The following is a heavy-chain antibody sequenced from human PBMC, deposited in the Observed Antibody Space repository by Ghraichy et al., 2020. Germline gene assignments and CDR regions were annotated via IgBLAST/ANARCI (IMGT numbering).Heavy chain of an antibody. D-gene: IGHD5-24*01. CDR1: GFTLSTYTYA. Sequence: GESLNISCAASGFTLSTYTYAMNWVRQAPGKGLEWVSGITSSGTYYADSVRGRFTISRDNSKNTLYLQMDSLSAEDTAIYHCAKGGYGGYNALFDSWGQGTLVTVSS. J-gene: IGHJ4*02. CDR2: ITSSGT. V-gene: IGHV3-23*01. CDR3: AKGGYGGYNALFDS.